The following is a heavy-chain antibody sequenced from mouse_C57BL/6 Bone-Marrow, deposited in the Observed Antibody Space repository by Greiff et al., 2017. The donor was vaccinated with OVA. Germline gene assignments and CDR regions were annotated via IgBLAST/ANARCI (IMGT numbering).Heavy chain of an antibody. V-gene: IGHV1-18*01. J-gene: IGHJ3*01. D-gene: IGHD2-3*01. CDR3: AVDGYYGFAY. CDR2: INPNNGGT. Sequence: VQLQQPGAELVKPGASVKMSCKASGYTFTSYWITWVKQSHGKSLEWIGDINPNNGGTIYNQKFKGKATLTVDKSSSTAYMELRSLTSEDTAVYYCAVDGYYGFAYWGQGTLVTVSA. CDR1: GYTFTSYW.